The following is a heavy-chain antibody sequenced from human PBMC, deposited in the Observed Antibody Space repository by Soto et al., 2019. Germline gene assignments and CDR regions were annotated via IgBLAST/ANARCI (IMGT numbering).Heavy chain of an antibody. CDR3: ARDREAAAANYYYYYMDV. J-gene: IGHJ6*03. Sequence: ASVKVSCKASGGTFSSYTISWVRQAPGQGLEWMGRIIPILGIANYAQKFQGRVTITADKSTSTAYMELSSLRSEDTAVYYCARDREAAAANYYYYYMDVWGKGNTVTVSS. D-gene: IGHD6-13*01. V-gene: IGHV1-69*04. CDR2: IIPILGIA. CDR1: GGTFSSYT.